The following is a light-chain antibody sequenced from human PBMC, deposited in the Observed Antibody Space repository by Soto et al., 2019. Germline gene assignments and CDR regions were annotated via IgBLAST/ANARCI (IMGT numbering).Light chain of an antibody. CDR3: QQFNNWPLT. CDR2: PAS. J-gene: IGKJ1*01. V-gene: IGKV3-15*01. CDR1: QSIGTN. Sequence: EIVMTQSPATLSLSPGERASLSCRASQSIGTNLAWYQQKPGQAPRLLIYPASTRATGIPARFSGSGSGTEFTLTISSLQSEDFAVYWCQQFNNWPLTLGQGTKVEIK.